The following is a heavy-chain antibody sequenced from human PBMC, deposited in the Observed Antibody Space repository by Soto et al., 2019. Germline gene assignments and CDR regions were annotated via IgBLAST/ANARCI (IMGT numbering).Heavy chain of an antibody. CDR1: GGSISSYY. CDR2: IYYSGST. CDR3: ARQSEFIAAAGYYYYYMDV. J-gene: IGHJ6*03. D-gene: IGHD6-13*01. V-gene: IGHV4-59*08. Sequence: NPSETLSLTCTVSGGSISSYYWSWIRQPPGKGLEWIGYIYYSGSTNYNPSLKSRVTISVDTSKNQFSLKLSSVTAADTAVYYFARQSEFIAAAGYYYYYMDVWGKGTTVTVSS.